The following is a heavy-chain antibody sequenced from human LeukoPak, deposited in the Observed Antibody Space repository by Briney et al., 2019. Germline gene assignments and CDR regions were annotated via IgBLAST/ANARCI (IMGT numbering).Heavy chain of an antibody. J-gene: IGHJ3*02. Sequence: GASVKVSCKASGYTFIGYYIHWVRQAPGQGLEWMGRIIPKSGDSKYTQKFQGRVAMTRDTSITTAYMELTRLTSDDTAVYFCARSGSGSSWYGGTMWSFDIGGQGTLVTVS. CDR2: IIPKSGDS. CDR1: GYTFIGYY. CDR3: ARSGSGSSWYGGTMWSFDI. V-gene: IGHV1-2*06. D-gene: IGHD6-13*01.